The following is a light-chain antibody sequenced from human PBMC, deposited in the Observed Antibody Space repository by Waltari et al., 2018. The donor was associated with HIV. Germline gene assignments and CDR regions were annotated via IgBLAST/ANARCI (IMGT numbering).Light chain of an antibody. J-gene: IGLJ3*02. CDR3: SSYTPSHSLV. V-gene: IGLV2-14*01. Sequence: HSALTQPPPVSGSPGQSLTIPSSGTVTDIDIYKFVSWYRQYPGLAPQLVLYGVSSRPSGVSLRFSGSKSGDTASLTISGLEAEDEADYYCSSYTPSHSLVFGGGTKLTVL. CDR1: VTDIDIYKF. CDR2: GVS.